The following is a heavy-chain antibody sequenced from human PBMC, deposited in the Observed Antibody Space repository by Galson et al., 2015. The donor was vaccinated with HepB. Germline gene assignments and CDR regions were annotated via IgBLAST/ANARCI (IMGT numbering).Heavy chain of an antibody. D-gene: IGHD6-13*01. V-gene: IGHV3-7*03. CDR2: IKQDGSEK. J-gene: IGHJ6*02. CDR3: ARGIAAAGSYYYYGMDV. CDR1: GFTFSSYW. Sequence: SLRLSCAASGFTFSSYWMSWVRQAPGKGLEWVANIKQDGSEKYYVDSVKGRFTISRDNAKNSLYLQMNGLRAEDTAVYYCARGIAAAGSYYYYGMDVWGQGTTVTVSS.